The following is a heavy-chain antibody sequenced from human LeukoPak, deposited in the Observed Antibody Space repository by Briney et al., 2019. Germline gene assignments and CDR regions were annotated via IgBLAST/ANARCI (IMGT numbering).Heavy chain of an antibody. J-gene: IGHJ4*02. CDR2: IKQDGSEK. CDR1: GFTFSSYW. D-gene: IGHD6-6*01. V-gene: IGHV3-7*01. Sequence: PGGSLRLSCAASGFTFSSYWMSWVRQAPGKGLEWVANIKQDGSEKYYVDSVKGRFTISRDNAKNSLYLQMNSLRAEDTAVYYCARESFPRYSSSPGGDYWGQGTLVTVSS. CDR3: ARESFPRYSSSPGGDY.